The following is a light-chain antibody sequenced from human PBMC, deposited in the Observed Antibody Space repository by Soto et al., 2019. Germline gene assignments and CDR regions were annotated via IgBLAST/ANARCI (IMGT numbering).Light chain of an antibody. CDR1: SSDVGGYNS. V-gene: IGLV2-8*01. J-gene: IGLJ2*01. CDR2: EVS. Sequence: QSVLTQPPSASGSPGQSVTISCTGTSSDVGGYNSVSWYQQHPGKAPKLMIYEVSKRPSGVPDRFSGSKSGNTASLTVSGLQAEDEAEYHCASFTSSSTLVFGGGTKLTVL. CDR3: ASFTSSSTLV.